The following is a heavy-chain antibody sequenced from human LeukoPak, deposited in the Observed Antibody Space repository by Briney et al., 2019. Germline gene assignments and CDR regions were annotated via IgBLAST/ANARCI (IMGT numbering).Heavy chain of an antibody. CDR3: ARGGLEYCSSASCYARFDP. CDR2: INHSGNT. V-gene: IGHV4-34*01. Sequence: SETLSLTCAVYGGSFSGYYWSWIRQPPGKGLEWLGEINHSGNTNYNPSLKSRVTISLDTSKNQLSLKLTSVTAADTAVYYCARGGLEYCSSASCYARFDPWGQGTLVTVSS. D-gene: IGHD2-2*01. J-gene: IGHJ5*02. CDR1: GGSFSGYY.